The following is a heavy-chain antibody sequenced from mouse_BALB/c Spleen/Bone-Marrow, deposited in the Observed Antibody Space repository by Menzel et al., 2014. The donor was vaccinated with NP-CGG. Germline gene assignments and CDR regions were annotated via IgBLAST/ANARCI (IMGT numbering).Heavy chain of an antibody. CDR1: GYAFSSSW. CDR3: ARSDGYRTMDY. J-gene: IGHJ4*01. D-gene: IGHD2-3*01. V-gene: IGHV1-82*01. CDR2: IYPGDGDT. Sequence: VNLVESGPELVKPGASVKISCKASGYAFSSSWMNWVKQRPGQDLEWIGRIYPGDGDTNYNGKFKGKATLTADKSSSTAYMQLSSLTSVDSAVYFCARSDGYRTMDYWGQGTSVTVSS.